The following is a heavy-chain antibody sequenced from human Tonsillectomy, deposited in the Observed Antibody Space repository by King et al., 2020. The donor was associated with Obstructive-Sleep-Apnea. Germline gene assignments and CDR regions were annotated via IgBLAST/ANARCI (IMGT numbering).Heavy chain of an antibody. V-gene: IGHV3-7*03. CDR2: IKQDGSEK. CDR1: GFTFSSYW. D-gene: IGHD3-3*01. J-gene: IGHJ4*02. Sequence: VQLVESGGGLVQPGGSLRLSCAASGFTFSSYWMSWVRQAPGKGLEWVANIKQDGSEKYYVDSVKGRFTISRDNAKNSLYLQMNSLRAEDTAVYYCATTKPYDFWSGYYAYWGQGTLVTVSS. CDR3: ATTKPYDFWSGYYAY.